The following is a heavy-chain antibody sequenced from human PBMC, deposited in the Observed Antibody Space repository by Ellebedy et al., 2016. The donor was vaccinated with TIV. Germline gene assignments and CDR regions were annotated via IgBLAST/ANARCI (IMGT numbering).Heavy chain of an antibody. CDR1: GYNFNGHW. CDR2: IYPDDSDD. Sequence: GESLKISXKASGYNFNGHWIAWVRQMPGKGLEWMGIIYPDDSDDRYSPSFQGQVTISSDKSINTAYLQWSSLKASDTAIYYCARLRDALADELDYWGQGTLLTVSS. D-gene: IGHD6-19*01. CDR3: ARLRDALADELDY. V-gene: IGHV5-51*01. J-gene: IGHJ4*02.